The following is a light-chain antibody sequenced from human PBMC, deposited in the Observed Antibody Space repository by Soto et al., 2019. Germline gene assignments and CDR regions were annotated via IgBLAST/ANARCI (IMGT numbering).Light chain of an antibody. CDR2: DAS. J-gene: IGKJ2*01. Sequence: EFVVTQSPGTLSLSLGERATLSCRTSQSVRSRYLAWYQQKPGQAPTLLIYDASSRPGGIPDRFIGIGSGTYFTLTISRLEPEDFAVYYCQQYGDSPYTFGEGTKLEIK. V-gene: IGKV3-20*01. CDR1: QSVRSRY. CDR3: QQYGDSPYT.